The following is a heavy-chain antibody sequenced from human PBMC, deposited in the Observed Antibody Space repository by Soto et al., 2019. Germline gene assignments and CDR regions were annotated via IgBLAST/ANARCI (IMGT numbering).Heavy chain of an antibody. Sequence: EVQLVQSGGGLVQPGGSLRLSCVASGFTLTSDWMTWVRQAPGKGLEWVANIRPDGSEGSSVDSVKGRFTLSRDTAKNSVYLQMNGPRAEDTAVYYCARKHGWYRLEHWGQGTLVTVSS. V-gene: IGHV3-7*01. D-gene: IGHD6-19*01. CDR2: IRPDGSEG. CDR3: ARKHGWYRLEH. J-gene: IGHJ1*01. CDR1: GFTLTSDW.